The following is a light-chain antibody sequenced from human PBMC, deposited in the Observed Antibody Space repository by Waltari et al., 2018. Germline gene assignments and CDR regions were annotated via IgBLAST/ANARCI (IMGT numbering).Light chain of an antibody. Sequence: EIVLTQSPGTLSLSPGERATLSCRASQSVSHHYLAWYQQKPGQPPRVLIYGASSRASGTPDRFSGSGSGTDFTLTISRLEPEDFAVYYCQQYGNSRYTFGQGTKLEIK. CDR2: GAS. J-gene: IGKJ2*01. V-gene: IGKV3-20*01. CDR3: QQYGNSRYT. CDR1: QSVSHHY.